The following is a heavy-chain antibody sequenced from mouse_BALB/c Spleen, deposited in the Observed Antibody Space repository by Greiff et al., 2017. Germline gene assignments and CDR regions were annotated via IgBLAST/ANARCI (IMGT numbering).Heavy chain of an antibody. CDR3: ARYYGSSYYAMDY. J-gene: IGHJ4*01. CDR1: GFNIKDTY. CDR2: IDPANGNT. Sequence: EVQVVESGAELVKPGASVKLSCTASGFNIKDTYMHWVKQRPEQGLEWIGRIDPANGNTKYDPKFQGKATITADTSSNTAYLQLSSLTSEDTAVYYCARYYGSSYYAMDYWGQGTSVTVSS. D-gene: IGHD1-1*01. V-gene: IGHV14-3*02.